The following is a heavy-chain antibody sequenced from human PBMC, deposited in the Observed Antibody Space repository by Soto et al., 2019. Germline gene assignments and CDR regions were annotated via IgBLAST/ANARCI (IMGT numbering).Heavy chain of an antibody. CDR1: GGSISSYY. Sequence: SETLSLTCTVSGGSISSYYWSWIRQPPGKGLEWIGYIYYSGSTNYNPSLKSRVTISVDTSKNQFSLKQSSVTAADTAVYYGARAGLRSTLPFDSWGKGTLVPVSS. CDR2: IYYSGST. CDR3: ARAGLRSTLPFDS. D-gene: IGHD3-16*01. J-gene: IGHJ5*01. V-gene: IGHV4-59*01.